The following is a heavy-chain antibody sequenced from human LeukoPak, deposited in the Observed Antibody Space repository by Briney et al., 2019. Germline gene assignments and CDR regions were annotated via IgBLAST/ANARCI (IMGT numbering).Heavy chain of an antibody. Sequence: GGSLRLSCAASGFLLSNYGMHWVRQAPGKGLELVALIWSGGSKTSYADSVKGRFTISRDISRNTVYLQMNSLRPEDTALYYRARDADTTAFYWYFDLWGRGTLVTVSS. CDR1: GFLLSNYG. J-gene: IGHJ2*01. CDR3: ARDADTTAFYWYFDL. CDR2: IWSGGSKT. V-gene: IGHV3-33*01. D-gene: IGHD2/OR15-2a*01.